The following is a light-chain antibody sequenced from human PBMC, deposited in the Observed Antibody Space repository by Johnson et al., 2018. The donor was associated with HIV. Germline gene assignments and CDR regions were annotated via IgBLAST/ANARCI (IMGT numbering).Light chain of an antibody. CDR1: SSNIGNNY. Sequence: QSVLTQPPSVSAAPGQKVTISCSGSSSNIGNNYVSWYQQLPGTAPKVLIFDNNKRPSGIPDRFSGSKSGTSATLGITGLQTGDEADYYCGTWDSSLSAGGGFGTGTKVTVL. V-gene: IGLV1-51*01. CDR3: GTWDSSLSAGGG. CDR2: DNN. J-gene: IGLJ1*01.